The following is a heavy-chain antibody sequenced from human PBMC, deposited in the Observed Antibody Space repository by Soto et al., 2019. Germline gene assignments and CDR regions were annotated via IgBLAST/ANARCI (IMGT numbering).Heavy chain of an antibody. J-gene: IGHJ6*02. CDR1: GRPVRSCG. D-gene: IGHD6-13*01. Sequence: GSLILSCSASGRPVRSCGMTWVCDAPWTVLEWVATRKQDGSEKNYVDTVNGRLTISRDNAKDTLFLEMNNLRVEDPAIYYCARWYAAEVWGHGTKVTV. V-gene: IGHV3-7*03. CDR3: ARWYAAEV. CDR2: RKQDGSEK.